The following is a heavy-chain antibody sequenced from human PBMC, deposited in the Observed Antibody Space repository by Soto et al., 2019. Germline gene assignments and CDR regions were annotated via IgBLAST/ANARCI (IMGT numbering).Heavy chain of an antibody. CDR3: AKTMGGWETNDAFDI. J-gene: IGHJ3*02. CDR2: ISWDGGST. D-gene: IGHD6-19*01. V-gene: IGHV3-43*01. CDR1: GFTFDDYT. Sequence: PVGSLRLSCAASGFTFDDYTMHWVRQAPGKGLEWVSLISWDGGSTYYADSVKGRFTISRDNSKNSLYLQMNSLRTEDTALYYCAKTMGGWETNDAFDIWGQGTMVNVSS.